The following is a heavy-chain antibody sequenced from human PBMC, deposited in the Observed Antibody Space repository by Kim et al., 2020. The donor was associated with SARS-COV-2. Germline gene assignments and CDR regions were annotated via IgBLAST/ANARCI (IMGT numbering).Heavy chain of an antibody. CDR2: IYYTGNT. CDR1: GGSISSSDYY. Sequence: SETLSLTCTVSGGSISSSDYYWGWIRQTPGKGLEWIGSIYYTGNTYYNPSLKSRVTISVDTSKNQFSLKLRSVTAADTAVCYCARHQGVGGNSYGYGPFEYWGQGTLVTVSS. D-gene: IGHD5-18*01. V-gene: IGHV4-39*01. J-gene: IGHJ4*02. CDR3: ARHQGVGGNSYGYGPFEY.